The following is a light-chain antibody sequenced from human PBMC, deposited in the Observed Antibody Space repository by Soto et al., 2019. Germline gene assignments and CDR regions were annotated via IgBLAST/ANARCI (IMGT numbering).Light chain of an antibody. CDR2: DAS. CDR1: QDISNY. V-gene: IGKV1-33*01. CDR3: QQPDSLPIT. Sequence: DIQMTQSPSSLSASVGDRVTITCRASQDISNYLNWYQQRPGKAPKLLIYDASNLERGVPSRFSGTRSGTHFTFAITSLQPDDVATYYCQQPDSLPITFGQGTRLEI. J-gene: IGKJ5*01.